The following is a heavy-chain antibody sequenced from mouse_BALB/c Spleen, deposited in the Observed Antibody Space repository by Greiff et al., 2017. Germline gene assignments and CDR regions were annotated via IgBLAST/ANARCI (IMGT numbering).Heavy chain of an antibody. CDR3: ARLTTATAMDY. CDR2: ISNGGGST. D-gene: IGHD1-2*01. J-gene: IGHJ4*01. V-gene: IGHV5-12-1*01. CDR1: GFAFSSYD. Sequence: EVQLVESGGGLVKPGGSLKLSCAASGFAFSSYDMSWVRQTPEKRLEWVAYISNGGGSTYDPDTVKGRFTISRDNAKNTLYLQMSSLNSEDTAMYYFARLTTATAMDYWGQGTSVTVSS.